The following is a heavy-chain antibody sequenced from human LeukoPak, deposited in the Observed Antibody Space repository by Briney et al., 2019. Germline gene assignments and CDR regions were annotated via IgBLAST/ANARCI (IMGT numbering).Heavy chain of an antibody. Sequence: ASVKVSCKVSGYSLTELSMRWVRQAPGKGLEWMGGFVPEDGETIYAQKFQGRVTMSEDISTNTAYMELSSLRSEDTAMYYCARMGDPSWSDPWGQGTLVTVSS. V-gene: IGHV1-24*01. J-gene: IGHJ5*02. D-gene: IGHD3-16*01. CDR2: FVPEDGET. CDR1: GYSLTELS. CDR3: ARMGDPSWSDP.